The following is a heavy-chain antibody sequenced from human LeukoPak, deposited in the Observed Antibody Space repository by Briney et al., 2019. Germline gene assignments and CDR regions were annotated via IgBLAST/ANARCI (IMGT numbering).Heavy chain of an antibody. Sequence: GASVKVPCKASGYTFSSYGISWVRQAPGQGLEWMGWINPNSGGTNYAQKFQGRVTMTRDTSISTAYMELSRLRSDDTAVYYCASEFGYCSGGSCYSDPTEYFQHWGQGTLVTVFS. CDR1: GYTFSSYG. V-gene: IGHV1-2*02. CDR2: INPNSGGT. D-gene: IGHD2-15*01. J-gene: IGHJ1*01. CDR3: ASEFGYCSGGSCYSDPTEYFQH.